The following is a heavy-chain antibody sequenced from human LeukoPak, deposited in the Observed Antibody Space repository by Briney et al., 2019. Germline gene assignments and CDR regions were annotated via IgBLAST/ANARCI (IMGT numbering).Heavy chain of an antibody. V-gene: IGHV1-46*01. CDR1: GYTFTSYF. J-gene: IGHJ4*02. CDR3: GRDSRYDTSGYSFDY. Sequence: ASVKVSCKASGYTFTSYFIHWVRQAPGQGLERMGIINPSGGSTTYAQRFQGRVTMTRDVSTSTVYMELSSLRSEDTAVYYCGRDSRYDTSGYSFDYWGQGTLVTVSS. D-gene: IGHD3-22*01. CDR2: INPSGGST.